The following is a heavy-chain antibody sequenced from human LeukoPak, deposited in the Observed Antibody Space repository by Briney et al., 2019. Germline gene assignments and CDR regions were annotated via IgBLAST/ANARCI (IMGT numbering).Heavy chain of an antibody. CDR1: GFTFSSYW. CDR3: ARMPEHSSGYYYLYYYFDS. Sequence: GGSLRLSCAASGFTFSSYWMSWVRQAPGKGLEWVANIKQDGSEKYYVDSVKGRFTISRDNAKNSLYLQMNSLRAEDTAVYYCARMPEHSSGYYYLYYYFDSWGQGTLVTVSS. J-gene: IGHJ4*02. D-gene: IGHD3-22*01. CDR2: IKQDGSEK. V-gene: IGHV3-7*01.